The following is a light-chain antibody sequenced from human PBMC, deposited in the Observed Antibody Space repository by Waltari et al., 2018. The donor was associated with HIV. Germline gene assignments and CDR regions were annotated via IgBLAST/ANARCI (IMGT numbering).Light chain of an antibody. J-gene: IGLJ2*01. Sequence: QSALTQPASVSGSPGQSITISCTGTSSDVGGYNYVSWYQQHPGKAPKLMIYEVSNRPSGVSNRFSGSKSGNTASLTISGLQPEDEADYFCQSYDSTLNAAVVFGGGTKLTVL. CDR1: SSDVGGYNY. V-gene: IGLV2-14*01. CDR3: QSYDSTLNAAVV. CDR2: EVS.